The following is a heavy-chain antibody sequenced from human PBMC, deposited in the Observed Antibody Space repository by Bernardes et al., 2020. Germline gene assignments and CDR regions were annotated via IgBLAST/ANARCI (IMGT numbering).Heavy chain of an antibody. CDR1: GFAFDDYA. D-gene: IGHD6-19*01. CDR2: ISWNGGSI. Sequence: SLRLSCAASGFAFDDYALHWVRQAPGKGLGWLSGISWNGGSIGYADSAQGRFTISRDNAKTSLYLQMNSLRAEDTALYYCTKDTSRGWMYSWGYFDLWGRGTLVTVSS. J-gene: IGHJ2*01. V-gene: IGHV3-9*01. CDR3: TKDTSRGWMYSWGYFDL.